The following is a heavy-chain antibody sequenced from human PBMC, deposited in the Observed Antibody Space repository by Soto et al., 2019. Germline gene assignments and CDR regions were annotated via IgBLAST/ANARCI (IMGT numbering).Heavy chain of an antibody. J-gene: IGHJ5*02. CDR3: ARVVVAANNWWFDP. V-gene: IGHV4-59*01. CDR2: IYYSGST. D-gene: IGHD2-15*01. Sequence: PSETLSLTCTVSGGSISSYYWSWIRQPPGKGLEWIGYIYYSGSTNYNPSLKSRVTISVDTSKNQFSLKLSSVTAADTAVYYCARVVVAANNWWFDPWGQGTLVTVSS. CDR1: GGSISSYY.